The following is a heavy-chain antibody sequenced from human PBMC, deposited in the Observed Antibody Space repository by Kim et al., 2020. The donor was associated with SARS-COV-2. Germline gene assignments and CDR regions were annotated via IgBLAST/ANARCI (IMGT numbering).Heavy chain of an antibody. CDR2: IYYSGST. CDR1: GGSISSGDYY. Sequence: SETLSLTCTVSGGSISSGDYYWSWIRQPPGKGLEWIGYIYYSGSTYYNPSLKSRVTISVDTSKNQFSLKLSSVTAADTAVYYCARGSEDIVVVPAANDAFDIWGQGTMVTVSS. V-gene: IGHV4-30-4*01. J-gene: IGHJ3*02. D-gene: IGHD2-2*01. CDR3: ARGSEDIVVVPAANDAFDI.